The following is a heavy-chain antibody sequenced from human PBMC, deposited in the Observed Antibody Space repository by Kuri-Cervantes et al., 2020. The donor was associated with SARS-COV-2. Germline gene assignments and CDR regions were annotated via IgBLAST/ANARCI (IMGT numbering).Heavy chain of an antibody. CDR2: IYHSGST. CDR3: ARDSRSWYQVLLDRYSYSYMDV. Sequence: ESLKISCAASGFTFNDYWGWIRQPPGKGLEWIGSIYHSGSTYYNPSLKSRVTISVDTSKNQFSLKLTSVTAADTAVYYCARDSRSWYQVLLDRYSYSYMDVWGKGTTVTVSS. V-gene: IGHV4-38-2*02. CDR1: GFTFNDY. J-gene: IGHJ6*03. D-gene: IGHD3-3*01.